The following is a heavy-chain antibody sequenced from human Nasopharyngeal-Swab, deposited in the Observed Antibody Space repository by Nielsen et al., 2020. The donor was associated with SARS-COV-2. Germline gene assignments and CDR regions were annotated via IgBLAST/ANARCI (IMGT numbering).Heavy chain of an antibody. J-gene: IGHJ4*02. Sequence: WIRQRPGKGLEWIGSIYYSGSTYYNPSLKSRVTISVDTSKNQFSLKLSSVTAAGTAVYYCARDDVYCSSTSCYRAPLNYWGQGTLVTVSS. CDR2: IYYSGST. CDR3: ARDDVYCSSTSCYRAPLNY. D-gene: IGHD2-2*01. V-gene: IGHV4-38-2*02.